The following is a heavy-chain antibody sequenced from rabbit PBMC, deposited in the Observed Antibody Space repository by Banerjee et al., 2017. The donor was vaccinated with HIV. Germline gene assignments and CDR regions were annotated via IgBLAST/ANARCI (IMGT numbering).Heavy chain of an antibody. V-gene: IGHV1S40*01. CDR1: GFDLSSYYY. D-gene: IGHD2-1*01. CDR3: GRNDYGDYAYYFNL. Sequence: ESGGGLVTPGGNLTLTCTASGFDLSSYYYMCWVRQAPGKGLEWIACINTNSGNAVYASWAKGRFTISKTSSTTVTLQMTSLTAADTATYFCGRNDYGDYAYYFNLWGPGTLVTVS. CDR2: INTNSGNA. J-gene: IGHJ4*01.